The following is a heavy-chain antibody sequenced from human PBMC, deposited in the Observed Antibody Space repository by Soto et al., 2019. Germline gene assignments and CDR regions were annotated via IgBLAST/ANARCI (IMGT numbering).Heavy chain of an antibody. J-gene: IGHJ4*02. CDR1: GGSISSGGYY. D-gene: IGHD7-27*01. V-gene: IGHV4-31*03. CDR3: ARDRENPHWGSFEY. CDR2: IFYSGST. Sequence: QVQLQESGPGLVKPSQTLSLTCTVSGGSISSGGYYWSWIRQHPGKGLEWIGYIFYSGSTYYNPSLKSRVSISLDTSKNQFSLKLSSVTAADTAVYYCARDRENPHWGSFEYWGPGALVTVSS.